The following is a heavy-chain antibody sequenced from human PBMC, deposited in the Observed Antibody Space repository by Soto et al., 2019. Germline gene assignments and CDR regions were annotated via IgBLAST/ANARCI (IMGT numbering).Heavy chain of an antibody. CDR2: IIPIFGTA. CDR3: ARATPIITMIVVVTPYYYYGMDV. Sequence: SVKVSCKASGGTFSSYAISWVRPAPGQGLEWMGGIIPIFGTANYAQKFQGRVTITADESTSTAYMELSSLRSEDTAVYYCARATPIITMIVVVTPYYYYGMDVWGQGTTVTVSS. J-gene: IGHJ6*02. CDR1: GGTFSSYA. D-gene: IGHD3-22*01. V-gene: IGHV1-69*13.